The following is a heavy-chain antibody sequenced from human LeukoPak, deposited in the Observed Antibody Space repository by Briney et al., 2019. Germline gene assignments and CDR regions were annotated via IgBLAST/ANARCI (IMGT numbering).Heavy chain of an antibody. CDR1: GFTFSTYG. D-gene: IGHD5-18*01. CDR3: AREGVQQLWHAFDY. J-gene: IGHJ4*02. Sequence: QTGRSLRLSCAASGFTFSTYGMHWVRQAPGKGLEWVTTIWYDGSNPYYADSVKGRFTISRDNSKNTLYLQMNSLRAEDTAVYYCAREGVQQLWHAFDYWGQGTLVTVSS. CDR2: IWYDGSNP. V-gene: IGHV3-33*01.